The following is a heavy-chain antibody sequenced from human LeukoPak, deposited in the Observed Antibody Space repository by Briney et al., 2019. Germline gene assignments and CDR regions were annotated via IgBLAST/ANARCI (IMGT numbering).Heavy chain of an antibody. CDR3: ATMDVLFDC. V-gene: IGHV1-24*01. CDR2: FDPEDGKP. Sequence: ASVKVSCKVSGYTLTELSIHWVRQAPGKGLEWMGGFDPEDGKPIYAQTFQGKVTMTEDTSTDTAYMELSSLTSEDTAVYYCATMDVLFDCWGQGTLVTVSS. D-gene: IGHD2-8*01. J-gene: IGHJ4*02. CDR1: GYTLTELS.